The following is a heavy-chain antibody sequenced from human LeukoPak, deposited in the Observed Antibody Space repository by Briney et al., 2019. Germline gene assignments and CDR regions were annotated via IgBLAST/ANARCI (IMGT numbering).Heavy chain of an antibody. D-gene: IGHD3-9*01. J-gene: IGHJ4*02. CDR3: AKGANYGILTGYYSTTTFDY. CDR2: ISGSGGST. Sequence: PGGSLRLSCAASGFTFSSYAMSWVRQAPGKGLEWVSAISGSGGSTYYADSVKGRFTISRDNSKNTLYLQMNSLRAEDTAVYYCAKGANYGILTGYYSTTTFDYWGQGTLVTVSS. V-gene: IGHV3-23*01. CDR1: GFTFSSYA.